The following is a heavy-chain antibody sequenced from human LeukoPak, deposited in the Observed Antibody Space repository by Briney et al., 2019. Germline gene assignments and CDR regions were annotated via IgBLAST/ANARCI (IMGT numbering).Heavy chain of an antibody. Sequence: GASVKVSCKASGYTFTSYYMHWVRQAPGQGLEWMGIINPSGGSTSYAQKFQGRVTMTRDTSTSTVYMELSSLRSEDTAVYYCAAGLAGIWFGEYDFDYWGQGTLVTVSS. J-gene: IGHJ4*02. CDR2: INPSGGST. CDR1: GYTFTSYY. D-gene: IGHD3-10*01. CDR3: AAGLAGIWFGEYDFDY. V-gene: IGHV1-46*01.